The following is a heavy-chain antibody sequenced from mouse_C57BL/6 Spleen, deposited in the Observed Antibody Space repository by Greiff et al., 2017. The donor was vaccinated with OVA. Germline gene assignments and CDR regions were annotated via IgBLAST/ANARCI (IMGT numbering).Heavy chain of an antibody. J-gene: IGHJ4*01. CDR2: IYPSDSET. D-gene: IGHD1-1*02. V-gene: IGHV1-61*01. CDR1: GYTFTSYW. Sequence: VQLQQPGAELVRPGSSVKLSCKASGYTFTSYWMDWVKQRPGQGLEWIGNIYPSDSETHYNQKFKDKATLTVDKSSSTAYMQLSSLTSEDSAVYYCAREVVRAYYAMDYWGQGTSVTVSS. CDR3: AREVVRAYYAMDY.